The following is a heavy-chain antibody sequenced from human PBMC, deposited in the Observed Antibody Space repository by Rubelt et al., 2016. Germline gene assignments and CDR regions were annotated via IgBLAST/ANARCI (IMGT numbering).Heavy chain of an antibody. CDR3: ARVIAAAGTVDY. Sequence: QVQLQQWGAGLLKPSETLSLTCAVYGGSFSGYYWSWIRQPPGKGLEWIGEINHSGSTNYNPSLKSRVTISVDTSKNQFSLKLSSVTAADTAVYYCARVIAAAGTVDYWGQGTLVTVSS. J-gene: IGHJ4*02. CDR2: INHSGST. V-gene: IGHV4-34*01. D-gene: IGHD6-13*01. CDR1: GGSFSGYY.